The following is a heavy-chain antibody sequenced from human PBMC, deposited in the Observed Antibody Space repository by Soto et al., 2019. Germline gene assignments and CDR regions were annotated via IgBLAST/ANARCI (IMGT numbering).Heavy chain of an antibody. J-gene: IGHJ4*02. CDR3: ARERGRRIDY. V-gene: IGHV3-53*01. CDR2: LYSGGNT. CDR1: GFIVSDSY. Sequence: EVQMVESGGALIQPGGSLRLSCAASGFIVSDSYMTWVRQAPGKGLEWVSVLYSGGNTYYADSVKGRFTISRDNSKNTLHLQMNSLRDEDTAVYYCARERGRRIDYWGQGTLVTVSS.